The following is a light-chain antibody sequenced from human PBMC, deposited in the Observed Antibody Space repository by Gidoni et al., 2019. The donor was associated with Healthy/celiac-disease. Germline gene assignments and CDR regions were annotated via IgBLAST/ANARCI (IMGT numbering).Light chain of an antibody. Sequence: EIVMTQSPAPLSVSPGERATLSCRASPSVSSNLAWYQQKPGQAPRLLIYGASTMATGIPARFSGSGSGTEFTLTISSLQSEDFAVYYCQQYNNWPSWTFGQGTKVEIK. CDR1: PSVSSN. J-gene: IGKJ1*01. V-gene: IGKV3-15*01. CDR2: GAS. CDR3: QQYNNWPSWT.